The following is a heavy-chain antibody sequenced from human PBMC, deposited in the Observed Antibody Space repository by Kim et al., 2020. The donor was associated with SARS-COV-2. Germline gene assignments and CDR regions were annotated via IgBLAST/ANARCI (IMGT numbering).Heavy chain of an antibody. V-gene: IGHV4-59*13. CDR1: GGSISPYY. CDR2: VYHSGNT. CDR3: ARAGYSSSSGSFDY. D-gene: IGHD6-6*01. J-gene: IGHJ4*02. Sequence: SETLSLTCTVSGGSISPYYWSWIRQPPGKELEWIGYVYHSGNTHYSPSLNSRVTLSVDTSKNQFSLKMKSVTAADTALYYCARAGYSSSSGSFDYWGQG.